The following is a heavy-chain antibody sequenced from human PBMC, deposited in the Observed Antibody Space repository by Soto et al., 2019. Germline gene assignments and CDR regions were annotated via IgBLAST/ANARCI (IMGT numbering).Heavy chain of an antibody. CDR2: ISSSGSTI. J-gene: IGHJ6*02. Sequence: GGSLSLSCAASGFTFSSYEMNWVRQAPGKGLEWVSYISSSGSTIYYADSVKGRFTISRDNAKNSLYLQMNSLRAEDTAVYYCARDRSSNPLYWHYGMDVWGQGTTVTVSS. D-gene: IGHD4-4*01. V-gene: IGHV3-48*03. CDR1: GFTFSSYE. CDR3: ARDRSSNPLYWHYGMDV.